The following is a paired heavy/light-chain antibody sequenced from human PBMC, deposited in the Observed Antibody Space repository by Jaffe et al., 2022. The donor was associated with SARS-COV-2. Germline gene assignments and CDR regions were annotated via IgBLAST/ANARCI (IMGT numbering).Light chain of an antibody. J-gene: IGKJ4*01. V-gene: IGKV1-33*01. CDR1: QDISNY. CDR3: QQYDNLPALT. Sequence: DIQMTQSPSSLSASVGDRVTITCQASQDISNYLNWYQQKPGKAPKLLIYDASNLETGVPSRFSGSGSGTDFTFTISSLQPEDIATYYCQQYDNLPALTFGGGTKVEIK. CDR2: DAS.
Heavy chain of an antibody. Sequence: QVQLVQSGAEVKKPGASVKVSCKASGYTFTGYYMHWVRQAPGQGLEWMGWINPNSGGTNYAQKFQGRVTMTRDTSISTAYMELSRLRSDDTAVYYCASNQGLSGAYYYDSSGPEGSYWGQGTLVTVSS. CDR2: INPNSGGT. D-gene: IGHD3-22*01. CDR1: GYTFTGYY. V-gene: IGHV1-2*02. CDR3: ASNQGLSGAYYYDSSGPEGSY. J-gene: IGHJ4*02.